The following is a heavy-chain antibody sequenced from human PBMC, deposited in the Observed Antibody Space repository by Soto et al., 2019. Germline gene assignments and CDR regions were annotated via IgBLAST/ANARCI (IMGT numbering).Heavy chain of an antibody. CDR2: MDFTGST. Sequence: SETLSLICTVSGGAVSSGTYYWSWIRHPPGKGLEWIGHMDFTGSTNYNPSLKSRVTMSPDTSRNQFSLKLSSVTAADTAVYYCTRRPLRVQWLDQWGLGSLVTVSS. D-gene: IGHD3-10*01. CDR3: TRRPLRVQWLDQ. CDR1: GGAVSSGTYY. J-gene: IGHJ5*02. V-gene: IGHV4-61*01.